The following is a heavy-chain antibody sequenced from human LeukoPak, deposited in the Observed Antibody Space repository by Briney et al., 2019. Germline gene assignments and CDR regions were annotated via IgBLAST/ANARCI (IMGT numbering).Heavy chain of an antibody. V-gene: IGHV1-46*01. CDR1: GYTFTSYY. CDR3: AREGYCGGDCYSWHYYYGMDV. D-gene: IGHD2-21*02. Sequence: ASVKVSCKASGYTFTSYYMHWVRQTPGQGLEWMGIINPSGGSTSYAQKFQGRVTMTRDTSTSTVYMELSSLRSEDTAVYYCAREGYCGGDCYSWHYYYGMDVWGQGTTVTVSS. J-gene: IGHJ6*02. CDR2: INPSGGST.